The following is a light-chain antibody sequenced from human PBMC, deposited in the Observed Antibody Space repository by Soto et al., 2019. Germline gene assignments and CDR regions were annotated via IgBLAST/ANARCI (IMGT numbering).Light chain of an antibody. CDR3: QQSYSTPRT. CDR2: DAS. CDR1: QSISSW. J-gene: IGKJ1*01. V-gene: IGKV1-5*01. Sequence: DIQMTQSPSTLSASVGDRVTITCRASQSISSWLAWYQQKPGKAPKLLIYDASSLERGVPSRFSGSGSGTEFTLTISSLQPDDFATYYCQQSYSTPRTFGQGTKVDIK.